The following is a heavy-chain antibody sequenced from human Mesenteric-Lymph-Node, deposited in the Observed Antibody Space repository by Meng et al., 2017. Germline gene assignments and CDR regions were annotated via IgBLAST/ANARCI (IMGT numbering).Heavy chain of an antibody. CDR3: ASNGYSYGDLFDY. CDR2: IYSGGST. Sequence: GESLKISCAASGFTVSSNYMSWVRQAPGKGLEWVSVIYSGGSTYYADSVKGRFTISRDNSKNTLYLQMNSLRAEDTAVYYCASNGYSYGDLFDYWGQGTLVTVSS. J-gene: IGHJ4*02. CDR1: GFTVSSNY. D-gene: IGHD5-18*01. V-gene: IGHV3-66*02.